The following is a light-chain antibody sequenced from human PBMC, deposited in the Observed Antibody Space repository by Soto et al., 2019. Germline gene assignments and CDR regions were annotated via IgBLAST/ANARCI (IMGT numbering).Light chain of an antibody. J-gene: IGKJ1*01. V-gene: IGKV3-15*01. Sequence: EIVMTQSPAPLSVSPGERATLSCRASPSVSNNLAWYQKKPGQAPRLLIYVASTRATGIPARFSGSGSGTEFTLTISSLQSEDVAFYYCQQYNNWWTFGQGTRVDIK. CDR1: PSVSNN. CDR2: VAS. CDR3: QQYNNWWT.